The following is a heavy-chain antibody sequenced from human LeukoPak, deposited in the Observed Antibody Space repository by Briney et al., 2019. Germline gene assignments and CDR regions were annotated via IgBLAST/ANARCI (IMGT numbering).Heavy chain of an antibody. CDR2: ISGSGGST. Sequence: GGSLRLSCAASGFTFSSYAMSWVRQAPGKGLEWVSAISGSGGSTYYADSVKGRFTISRDNSKNTLYLQMNSLRAEDTAVHYCAKDRYYDSSVDYWGQGTLVTVSS. V-gene: IGHV3-23*01. CDR1: GFTFSSYA. J-gene: IGHJ4*02. CDR3: AKDRYYDSSVDY. D-gene: IGHD3-22*01.